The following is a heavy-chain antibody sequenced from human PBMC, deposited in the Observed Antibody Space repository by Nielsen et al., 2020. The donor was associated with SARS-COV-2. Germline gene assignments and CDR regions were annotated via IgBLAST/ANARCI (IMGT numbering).Heavy chain of an antibody. CDR2: MSYDGSTK. D-gene: IGHD2-2*03. CDR1: GFHFSNYG. CDR3: ARGGYCSSSSCYNAFDV. Sequence: GESLKISCATSGFHFSNYGMHWVRQAPGKGLEWVAVMSYDGSTKYFADSVKGRFTISRHSSENSLYLQMNSLRADDTALYYCARGGYCSSSSCYNAFDVWGEGTMVLVSS. V-gene: IGHV3-30*19. J-gene: IGHJ3*01.